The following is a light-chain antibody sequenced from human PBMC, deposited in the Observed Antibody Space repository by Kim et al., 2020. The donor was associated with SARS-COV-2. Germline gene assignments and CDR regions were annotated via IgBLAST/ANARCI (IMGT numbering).Light chain of an antibody. Sequence: QRVTISCTGSSSNIGAGENVHWYQQLPGTAPKVLIYGNNNRPSGVPDRLSGSKSGTSASLAISGLQAEDEADYYCQSYDTSLRGWVFGGGTQLTVL. J-gene: IGLJ3*02. CDR1: SSNIGAGEN. CDR3: QSYDTSLRGWV. CDR2: GNN. V-gene: IGLV1-40*01.